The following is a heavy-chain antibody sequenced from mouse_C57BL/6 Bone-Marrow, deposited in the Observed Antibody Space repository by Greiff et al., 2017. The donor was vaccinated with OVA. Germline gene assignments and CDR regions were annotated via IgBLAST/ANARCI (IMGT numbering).Heavy chain of an antibody. D-gene: IGHD1-1*01. J-gene: IGHJ1*03. CDR2: INPSSGYT. CDR3: ARTTVVAHGYFDV. CDR1: GYTFTSYW. Sequence: VMLVESGAELAKPGASVKLSCKASGYTFTSYWMHWVKQRPGQGLEWIGYINPSSGYTKYNQKFKDKATLTADKSSSTAYMQLSSLTYEDSAVYYCARTTVVAHGYFDVWGTGTTVTVSS. V-gene: IGHV1-7*01.